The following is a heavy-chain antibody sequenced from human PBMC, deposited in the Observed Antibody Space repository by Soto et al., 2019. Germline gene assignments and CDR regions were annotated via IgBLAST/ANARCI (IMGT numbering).Heavy chain of an antibody. CDR2: ISSSSSTI. J-gene: IGHJ4*02. Sequence: PGGSLRLSCAASGFTFSSYSMNWVRQAPGKGLEWVSYISSSSSTIYYADSVKGRFTISRDNAKNSLYLQMNSLRAEDTAVYYCARDPQADYYDSSGCPDYWGQGTPVTVSS. CDR1: GFTFSSYS. D-gene: IGHD3-22*01. CDR3: ARDPQADYYDSSGCPDY. V-gene: IGHV3-48*01.